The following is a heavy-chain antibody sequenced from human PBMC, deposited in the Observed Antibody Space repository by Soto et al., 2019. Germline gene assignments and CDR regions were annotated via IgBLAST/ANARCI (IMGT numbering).Heavy chain of an antibody. CDR3: ARKDYYGAGIYYFDH. CDR2: INVANGDT. Sequence: ASVKVSCKASGYTSTAYPMHWVRQAPGQRLEWMGWINVANGDTGYSQKFQGRVTVTRDTSASTVYMELSSLTSEDTAVYYCARKDYYGAGIYYFDHWGQGTLVTAPQ. V-gene: IGHV1-3*01. D-gene: IGHD3-10*01. CDR1: GYTSTAYP. J-gene: IGHJ4*02.